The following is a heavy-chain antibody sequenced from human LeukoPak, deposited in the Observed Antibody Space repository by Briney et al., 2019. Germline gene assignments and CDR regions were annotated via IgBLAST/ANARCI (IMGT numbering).Heavy chain of an antibody. V-gene: IGHV4-59*01. CDR3: ARAGYYGSGSYPPGPNYFDY. CDR2: IYYSGST. J-gene: IGHJ4*02. D-gene: IGHD3-10*01. CDR1: GGSISSYY. Sequence: PSETLSLTCTVSGGSISSYYWSWIRQPPGKGLEWIGYIYYSGSTNYNPSLKSRVTISVDTSKNQFSLKLSSVTAADTAVYYCARAGYYGSGSYPPGPNYFDYWGQETLVTVSS.